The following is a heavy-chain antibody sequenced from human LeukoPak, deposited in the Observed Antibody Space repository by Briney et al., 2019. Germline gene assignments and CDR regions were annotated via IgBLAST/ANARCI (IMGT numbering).Heavy chain of an antibody. D-gene: IGHD6-19*01. V-gene: IGHV1-2*02. CDR1: GYSFSSYY. CDR3: ARDYFPRWVAESEFFQP. CDR2: INPNSGST. J-gene: IGHJ1*01. Sequence: GASVKVSCRASGYSFSSYYMHWVRQAPGQGLEWMGLINPNSGSTNYAQKFQGRVTMTRDTSMSTAYMELSSLRSEDTAVHYCARDYFPRWVAESEFFQPCGQGTLVTVSS.